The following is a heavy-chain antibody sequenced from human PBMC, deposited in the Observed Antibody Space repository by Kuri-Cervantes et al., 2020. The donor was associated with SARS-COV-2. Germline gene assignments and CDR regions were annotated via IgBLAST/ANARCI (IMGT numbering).Heavy chain of an antibody. J-gene: IGHJ2*01. CDR1: GFTFSTYS. CDR3: ARDPHITLIRGAYFDL. Sequence: GESLKISCAAYGFTFSTYSMNWVRQAPGKGLEWVSYISSGSSTIYYADSVKGRFTISRDNARNSLYLQMNSLRAEDTAVYYCARDPHITLIRGAYFDLWGRGTLVTVSS. D-gene: IGHD3-10*01. V-gene: IGHV3-48*01. CDR2: ISSGSSTI.